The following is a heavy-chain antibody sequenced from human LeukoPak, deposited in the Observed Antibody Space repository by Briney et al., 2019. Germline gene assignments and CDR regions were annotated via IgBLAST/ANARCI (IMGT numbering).Heavy chain of an antibody. J-gene: IGHJ3*02. Sequence: SETLSLTCTVSGGSISSHYWSWIRQPPGKGLEWIGQIHYSGMRNCNASRKSRVSISIGTSKIHLSLRLLSVTAADTSVYYCARHDVWYAFDIWGQGTMVSVSS. CDR3: ARHDVWYAFDI. V-gene: IGHV4-59*08. D-gene: IGHD2-8*01. CDR1: GGSISSHY. CDR2: IHYSGMR.